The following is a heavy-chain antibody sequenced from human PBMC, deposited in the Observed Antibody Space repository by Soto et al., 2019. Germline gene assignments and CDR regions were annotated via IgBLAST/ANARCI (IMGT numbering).Heavy chain of an antibody. Sequence: QVQLVESGGGVVQPGRSLRLSCAASGFTFSSYGMHWVRQAPGKGLEWVAVIWYDGSNKYYADSVKGRFTISRDNSKNTLYVQMNSLRAGDTAVYYCARDVMVTAMVMWYFDLWGRGTLVTVSS. CDR2: IWYDGSNK. D-gene: IGHD2-21*02. CDR3: ARDVMVTAMVMWYFDL. CDR1: GFTFSSYG. J-gene: IGHJ2*01. V-gene: IGHV3-33*01.